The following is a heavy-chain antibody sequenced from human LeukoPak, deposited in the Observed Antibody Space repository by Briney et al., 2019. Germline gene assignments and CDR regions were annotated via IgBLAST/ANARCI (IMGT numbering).Heavy chain of an antibody. D-gene: IGHD4-17*01. V-gene: IGHV1-69*13. CDR1: GGTFSSYA. Sequence: ASVKVSCKASGGTFSSYAISWVRQAPGQGLEWMGGIIPIFGTANYAQKFQGRVTITADESTSTAYMELSSLRSEDTAVYYCVRDQSPYGDYDYWGQGTLVTVSS. CDR3: VRDQSPYGDYDY. CDR2: IIPIFGTA. J-gene: IGHJ4*02.